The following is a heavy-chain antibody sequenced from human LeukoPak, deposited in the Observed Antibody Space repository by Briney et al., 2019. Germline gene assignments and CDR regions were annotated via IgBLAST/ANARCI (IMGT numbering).Heavy chain of an antibody. Sequence: SQTLSLTCAISGDSVSSNSAAWNWIRQSPSRGLEWLGRTYYRSKWYNDYAVSVKSRITINPDTSKNQFSLQLNSVTPEDTAVYYCARDGTPPGPIAVADHTGWNYFDYWGQGTLVTVSS. CDR3: ARDGTPPGPIAVADHTGWNYFDY. CDR2: TYYRSKWYN. CDR1: GDSVSSNSAA. J-gene: IGHJ4*02. D-gene: IGHD6-19*01. V-gene: IGHV6-1*01.